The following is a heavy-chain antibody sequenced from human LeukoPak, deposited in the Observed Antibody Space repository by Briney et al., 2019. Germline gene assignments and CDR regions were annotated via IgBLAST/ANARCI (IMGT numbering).Heavy chain of an antibody. Sequence: GGSLRLSCGASGFTFSSSAMHWVRQGPGKGLEWVAYIAHHGNNKYYADSVKGRFTVSRDNSKGSLYLQMNSLRADDTAVYYCAKDGSWSCTDWGQGTLVRVSS. V-gene: IGHV3-30*02. J-gene: IGHJ4*02. D-gene: IGHD2-8*02. CDR1: GFTFSSSA. CDR3: AKDGSWSCTD. CDR2: IAHHGNNK.